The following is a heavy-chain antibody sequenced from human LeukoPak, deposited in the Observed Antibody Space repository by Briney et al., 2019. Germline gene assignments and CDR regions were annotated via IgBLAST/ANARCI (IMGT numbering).Heavy chain of an antibody. Sequence: GGSLRLSCSASGFTFSSYAMHWVRQAPGKGLEYVSAISSNGGSTYYADSGKGRFTISRDNSKNTLYLQMSSLRAEDTAVYYCVKGGSTAMRASYFDYWGQGTLVTVSS. J-gene: IGHJ4*02. CDR2: ISSNGGST. CDR3: VKGGSTAMRASYFDY. CDR1: GFTFSSYA. V-gene: IGHV3-64D*06. D-gene: IGHD2-2*01.